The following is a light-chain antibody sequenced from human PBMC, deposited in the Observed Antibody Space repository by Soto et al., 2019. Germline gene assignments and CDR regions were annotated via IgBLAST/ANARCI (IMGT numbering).Light chain of an antibody. Sequence: EIVLTQSPGTLSLSPGERATLSCRASQSVSSSYLAWYQQKPGQAPRLLIYGASYRATGIPDRFSGSGSGTDFTLTISRLEPEDFAVYYCQQYGSSRTFGQGPKVDIK. V-gene: IGKV3-20*01. CDR3: QQYGSSRT. J-gene: IGKJ1*01. CDR2: GAS. CDR1: QSVSSSY.